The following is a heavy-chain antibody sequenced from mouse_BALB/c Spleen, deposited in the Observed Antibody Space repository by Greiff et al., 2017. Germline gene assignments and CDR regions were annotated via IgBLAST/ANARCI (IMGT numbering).Heavy chain of an antibody. Sequence: VQLQQSGPELVKPGASVKVSCKASGYAFTSYNMYWVKQSHGKSLEWIGYIDPYNGGTSYNKKFKGKATLTVDKSSSTAYMHLNSLTSEDSAVYYCAKRGYDDVGGCAYWGQGTLVTVSA. D-gene: IGHD2-2*01. CDR1: GYAFTSYN. CDR2: IDPYNGGT. J-gene: IGHJ3*01. CDR3: AKRGYDDVGGCAY. V-gene: IGHV1S135*01.